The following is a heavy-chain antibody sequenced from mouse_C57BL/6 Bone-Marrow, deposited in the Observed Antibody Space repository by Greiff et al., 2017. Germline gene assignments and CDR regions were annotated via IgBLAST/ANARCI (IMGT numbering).Heavy chain of an antibody. J-gene: IGHJ4*01. Sequence: QVQLQQSGAELVKPGASVKMSCKASGYTFTSYWITWVKQRPGQGLEWIGDIYPGSGSTNYNEKFKSKATLPVDTSSSTAYMQLSSLTSEDSAVYYCARTMRWLLRVYAMDYWGQGTSVTVSS. D-gene: IGHD2-3*01. CDR3: ARTMRWLLRVYAMDY. CDR1: GYTFTSYW. CDR2: IYPGSGST. V-gene: IGHV1-55*01.